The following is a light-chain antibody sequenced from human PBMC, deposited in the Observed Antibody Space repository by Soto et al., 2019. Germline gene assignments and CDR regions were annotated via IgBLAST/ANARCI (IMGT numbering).Light chain of an antibody. V-gene: IGLV2-14*01. CDR3: SSYTSTSAWV. CDR2: EVI. Sequence: QSVLTQPASVSGSPGQSITISCTGTSSDVGGYNSVSWFQQHPGKAPQLIIYEVINRPSGVSNRFSGSKPGNTASLTISGLQAEDETDYYCSSYTSTSAWVFGGGTKVTVL. J-gene: IGLJ3*02. CDR1: SSDVGGYNS.